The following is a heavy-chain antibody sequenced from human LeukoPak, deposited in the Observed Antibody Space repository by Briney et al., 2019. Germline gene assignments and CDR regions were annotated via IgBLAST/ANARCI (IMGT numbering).Heavy chain of an antibody. J-gene: IGHJ6*03. V-gene: IGHV4-4*07. D-gene: IGHD1-1*01. CDR2: IYTSGST. CDR1: GGPISSYY. Sequence: PSETLSLPCTVSGGPISSYYWSWLRQPAGKGLAWIGRIYTSGSTHYNPSLKRRVTMYVDTSENQLSLKLSSVTAADTAVYYCARVLERGYYYMDVWGKGTTVTVSS. CDR3: ARVLERGYYYMDV.